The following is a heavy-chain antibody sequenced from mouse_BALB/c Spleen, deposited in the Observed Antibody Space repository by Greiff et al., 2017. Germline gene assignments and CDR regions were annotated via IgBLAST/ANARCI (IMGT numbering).Heavy chain of an antibody. CDR1: GYTFTSYW. CDR3: ARWSSGDH. V-gene: IGHV1-7*01. CDR2: INPSTGYT. D-gene: IGHD3-1*01. J-gene: IGHJ3*01. Sequence: QVQLKQSGAELAKPGASVKMSCKASGYTFTSYWMHWVKQRPGQGLEWIGYINPSTGYTEYNQKFKDKATLTADKSSSTAYMQLSSLTSEDSAVYYCARWSSGDHWGQGTLVTVSA.